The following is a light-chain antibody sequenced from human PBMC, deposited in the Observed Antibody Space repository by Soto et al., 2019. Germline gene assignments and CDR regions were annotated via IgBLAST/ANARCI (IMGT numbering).Light chain of an antibody. Sequence: QSVLTQPASVSGSPGQSITISCTGTSSDVGSYNLVSWYQQHPGKAPKLMMYEGSKRPSGVSNRFSGSKSGNTASLTISGPQAEDEADYYCCSYAGSSSYVFGTGTKLTVL. J-gene: IGLJ1*01. CDR1: SSDVGSYNL. CDR2: EGS. CDR3: CSYAGSSSYV. V-gene: IGLV2-23*01.